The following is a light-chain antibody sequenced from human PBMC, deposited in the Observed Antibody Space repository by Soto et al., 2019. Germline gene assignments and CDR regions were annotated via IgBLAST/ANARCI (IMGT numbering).Light chain of an antibody. V-gene: IGLV4-69*01. J-gene: IGLJ2*01. CDR2: LNSDGSH. Sequence: QLVLTQSPSASASLGASVKLTCTLSSGHSSYAIAWHQQQPDKGPRYLMKLNSDGSHNKGDGIPDRFSGSSSGAERHLTISSLQSEDEADYYCQTWGTAIHDVVFGGVTKVTVL. CDR1: SGHSSYA. CDR3: QTWGTAIHDVV.